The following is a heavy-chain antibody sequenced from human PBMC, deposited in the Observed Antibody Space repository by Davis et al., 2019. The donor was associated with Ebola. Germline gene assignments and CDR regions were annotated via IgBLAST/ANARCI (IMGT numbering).Heavy chain of an antibody. V-gene: IGHV3-53*01. CDR3: ARVGHGDYPNYVYYGVDV. D-gene: IGHD4-17*01. J-gene: IGHJ6*04. CDR2: IYSGGST. CDR1: GFTVTGNY. Sequence: GGSLRLSCAASGFTVTGNYISWVRQAPGKGPEWVSVIYSGGSTFYADSVKGRFTISRYNTKNTLHLQMNSLRVEDTDVYYCARVGHGDYPNYVYYGVDVWGKGTTVTVSS.